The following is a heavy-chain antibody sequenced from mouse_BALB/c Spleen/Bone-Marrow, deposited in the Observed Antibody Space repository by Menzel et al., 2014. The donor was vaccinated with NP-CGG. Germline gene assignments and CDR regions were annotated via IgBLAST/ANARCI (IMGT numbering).Heavy chain of an antibody. Sequence: EVKLVESGGGLVKSGGSLKLSCAASGFSFSNYGMSWVRQTPEKRLEWVATISGDGRHTFYSDSVKGRFTISRDNAENNLYLQLSSLRSEDTALYHCARHAYYDQTEVSFVYWGQGTLVTVSA. J-gene: IGHJ3*01. V-gene: IGHV5-9-2*01. CDR3: ARHAYYDQTEVSFVY. CDR1: GFSFSNYG. CDR2: ISGDGRHT. D-gene: IGHD2-4*01.